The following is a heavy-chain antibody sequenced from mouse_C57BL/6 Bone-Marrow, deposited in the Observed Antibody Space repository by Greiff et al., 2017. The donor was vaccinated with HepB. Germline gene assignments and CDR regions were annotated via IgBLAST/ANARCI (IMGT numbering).Heavy chain of an antibody. J-gene: IGHJ2*01. CDR3: AVYGNYDY. Sequence: VQLQQPGPELVKPGASVKISCKASGYAFSSSWMNWVKQRPGKGLEWIGRLYPGDGDTNYNGKFKGKATLTADKSSSTAYMPLSSLTSEDSAVYFCAVYGNYDYWGQGATLTVSS. CDR1: GYAFSSSW. D-gene: IGHD2-1*01. V-gene: IGHV1-82*01. CDR2: LYPGDGDT.